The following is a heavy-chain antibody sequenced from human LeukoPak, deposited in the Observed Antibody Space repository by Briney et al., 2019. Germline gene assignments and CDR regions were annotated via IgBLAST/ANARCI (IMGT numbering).Heavy chain of an antibody. J-gene: IGHJ4*02. D-gene: IGHD6-13*01. CDR1: GGSISSYY. CDR3: AREGAIAAAGASEFDY. Sequence: PSETLSLTCTVSGGSISSYYWSWIRQPPGKGLEWIGYIYYSGSTNYNPSLKSRVTISVDTSRNQFSLKLSSVTAADTAVYYCAREGAIAAAGASEFDYWGQGTLVTVSS. CDR2: IYYSGST. V-gene: IGHV4-59*01.